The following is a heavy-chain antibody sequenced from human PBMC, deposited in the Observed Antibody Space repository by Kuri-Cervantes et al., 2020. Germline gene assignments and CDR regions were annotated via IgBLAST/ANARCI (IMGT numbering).Heavy chain of an antibody. CDR2: IYYSGST. CDR1: GGSISSSSYY. Sequence: LRLSCTVSGGSISSSSYYWSWIRQHPGKGLEWIGYIYYSGSTYYNPSLKSRVTISVDTSKNQFSLKLSSVTAADTAVYYCARVEGYYGSGSPSLLHFDYWGQGTLVTVSS. V-gene: IGHV4-31*03. CDR3: ARVEGYYGSGSPSLLHFDY. D-gene: IGHD3-10*01. J-gene: IGHJ4*02.